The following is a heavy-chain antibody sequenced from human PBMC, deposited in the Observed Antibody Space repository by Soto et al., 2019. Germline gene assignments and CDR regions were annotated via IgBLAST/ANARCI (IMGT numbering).Heavy chain of an antibody. CDR2: IGTAGDT. V-gene: IGHV3-13*01. CDR1: GFTFSSYD. CDR3: ARAYGDYYYYGMDA. J-gene: IGHJ6*02. D-gene: IGHD4-17*01. Sequence: LRLSCAASGFTFSSYDMHWVRQATGKGLEWVSAIGTAGDTYYPGSVKGRFTISRENAKNSLYLQMNSLRAGDTAVYYCARAYGDYYYYGMDAWGQGTTVTVSS.